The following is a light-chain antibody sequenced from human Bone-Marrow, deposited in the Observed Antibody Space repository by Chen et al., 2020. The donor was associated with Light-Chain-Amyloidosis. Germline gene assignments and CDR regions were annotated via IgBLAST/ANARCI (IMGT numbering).Light chain of an antibody. CDR1: SGSIATNY. CDR3: QSYQGSSQGV. V-gene: IGLV6-57*01. Sequence: NFMLTQPHSVSESPGKTVIISCTRSSGSIATNYVQWYQQRPGSSPTTVIYEDDQRPSGVPDRFSGSIDKSSNSASLSIAGLKTEDEADYYCQSYQGSSQGVFGGGTKLTVL. CDR2: EDD. J-gene: IGLJ3*02.